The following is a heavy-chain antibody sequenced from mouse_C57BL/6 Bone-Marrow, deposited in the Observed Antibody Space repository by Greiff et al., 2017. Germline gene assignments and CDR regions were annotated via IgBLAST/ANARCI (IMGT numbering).Heavy chain of an antibody. J-gene: IGHJ1*01. CDR3: AHGDYYYLYFSF. CDR1: GYTFTSYW. V-gene: IGHV1-72*01. D-gene: IGHD2-13*01. CDR2: IDPNSGGT. Sequence: QVQLQQPGAELVKPGASVKLSCKASGYTFTSYWMHWVKQRPGRGLEWIGRIDPNSGGTKYNKKFKSKATLTVDKPSSTAYMQLSSLTSEDSAVYYCAHGDYYYLYFSFWGSGTTATVSS.